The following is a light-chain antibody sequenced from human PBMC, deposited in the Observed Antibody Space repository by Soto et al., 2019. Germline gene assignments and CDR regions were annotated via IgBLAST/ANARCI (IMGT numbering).Light chain of an antibody. CDR1: SSDVGGYNY. CDR3: CSYTTSNTRQIV. J-gene: IGLJ1*01. V-gene: IGLV2-14*01. Sequence: QSVLTQPAAVSGSPGQSNTISCTGTSSDVGGYNYVSWYQQHPCKAPKFMIYDVSKRPSGVSNRFSGSKSGNTVSLTISGLQAEDEADYYCCSYTTSNTRQIVFGTGTKVTVL. CDR2: DVS.